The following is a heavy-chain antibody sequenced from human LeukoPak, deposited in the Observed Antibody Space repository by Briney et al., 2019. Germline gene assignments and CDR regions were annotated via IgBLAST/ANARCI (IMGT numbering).Heavy chain of an antibody. CDR1: GFTFSSYS. D-gene: IGHD4-17*01. CDR3: ARGARIYGDPTGDY. Sequence: GGSLRLSCAASGFTFSSYSMNWVRPAPGKGLEWVSYISSSSSSTIYYADSVKGRFTISRDNAKNSLYLQMNSLRAEDTAVYYCARGARIYGDPTGDYWGQGTLVTVSS. CDR2: ISSSSSSTI. J-gene: IGHJ4*02. V-gene: IGHV3-48*04.